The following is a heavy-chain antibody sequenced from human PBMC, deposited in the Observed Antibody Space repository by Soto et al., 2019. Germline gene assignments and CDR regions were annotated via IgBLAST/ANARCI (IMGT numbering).Heavy chain of an antibody. CDR3: ARENEGPYYDILTGRIENYYYYMDV. V-gene: IGHV3-7*01. D-gene: IGHD3-9*01. Sequence: GGSLRLSCAASGFTFSSYWMSWVRQAPGKGLEWVANIKQDGSEKYYVDSVKGRFTISRDNAKNSRYLQMNSLRAEDTAVYYCARENEGPYYDILTGRIENYYYYMDVWGKGTTVTVSS. J-gene: IGHJ6*03. CDR1: GFTFSSYW. CDR2: IKQDGSEK.